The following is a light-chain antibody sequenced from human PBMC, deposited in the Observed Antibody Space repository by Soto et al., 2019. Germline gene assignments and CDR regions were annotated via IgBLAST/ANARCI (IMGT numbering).Light chain of an antibody. J-gene: IGKJ1*01. V-gene: IGKV3-20*01. CDR3: QQYGSSPPT. Sequence: EIVLTQSPGTLSLSPGERATLSCRASQSVSSSYLAWYQQKPGQAPRLLIYGASSRATGIPDRFSGSGSGTDFSHPISRLAPQDFAVYYYQQYGSSPPTFGQGTKVEIK. CDR2: GAS. CDR1: QSVSSSY.